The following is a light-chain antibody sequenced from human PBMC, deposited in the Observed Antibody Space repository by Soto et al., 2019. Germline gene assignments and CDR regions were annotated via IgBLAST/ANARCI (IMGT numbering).Light chain of an antibody. Sequence: QSALTQPASVSGSPGQSITISCTGTSSDVGSYSVVSWYQQHPGKAPKLLIYEVSKRPSGVSDRFSGSKSGNTASLTISGLQAEDEADYHCCSYAGSSSAYVFGTGTKLTVL. J-gene: IGLJ1*01. V-gene: IGLV2-23*02. CDR1: SSDVGSYSV. CDR2: EVS. CDR3: CSYAGSSSAYV.